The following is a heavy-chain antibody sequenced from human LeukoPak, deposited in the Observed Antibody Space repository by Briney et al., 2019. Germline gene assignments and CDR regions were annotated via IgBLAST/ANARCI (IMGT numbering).Heavy chain of an antibody. V-gene: IGHV3-66*01. CDR3: ARDPRGAGSRYLDY. D-gene: IGHD2-15*01. CDR1: GFTVSSNY. Sequence: GGSLRLSCAASGFTVSSNYMSWVRQAPGKGLEWVSVIYSGGSTYYADSVKGRFTISRDNSKNTLYLQMNSLRAEDTAVYYCARDPRGAGSRYLDYWGQGTLVTISS. J-gene: IGHJ4*02. CDR2: IYSGGST.